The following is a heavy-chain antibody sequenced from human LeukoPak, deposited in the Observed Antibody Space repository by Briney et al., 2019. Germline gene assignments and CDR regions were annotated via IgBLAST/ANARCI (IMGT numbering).Heavy chain of an antibody. Sequence: GGSLRLSCAASGCTFSDYYMSWIRQAPGKGLEWVSYISSSSSYTNYADSVKGRFTISRDSAKNSLYLQMNSLRAEDTAVYYCARPYSSGWYGGFDLWGRGTLVTVSS. V-gene: IGHV3-11*03. CDR2: ISSSSSYT. D-gene: IGHD6-19*01. J-gene: IGHJ2*01. CDR3: ARPYSSGWYGGFDL. CDR1: GCTFSDYY.